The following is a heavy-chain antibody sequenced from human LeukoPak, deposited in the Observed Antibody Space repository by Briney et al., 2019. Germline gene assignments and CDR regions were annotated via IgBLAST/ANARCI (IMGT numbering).Heavy chain of an antibody. CDR3: ARAVGYSSSWYGPIPHYYYYYMDV. CDR1: GYSISSGYY. Sequence: SETLSLTCTVSGYSISSGYYWGWIRQPPGKGLEWIGSIYHSGSTYYNPSLKSRVTISVDTSKNQFSLKLSSVTAADTAVYYCARAVGYSSSWYGPIPHYYYYYMDVWGKGTTVTISS. J-gene: IGHJ6*03. CDR2: IYHSGST. D-gene: IGHD6-13*01. V-gene: IGHV4-38-2*02.